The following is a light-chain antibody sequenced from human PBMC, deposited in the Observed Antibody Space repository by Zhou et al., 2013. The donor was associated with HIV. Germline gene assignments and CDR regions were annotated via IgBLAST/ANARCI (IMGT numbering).Light chain of an antibody. J-gene: IGKJ4*01. V-gene: IGKV1-12*01. Sequence: DVQMTQSPSSVSASVGDRVTITCRASQDISSWLAWYHHKPGNLPNLLIYEASTLYSGVPSRFSGSRSGTDFTLTISSLQAEDFATYFCQQSYTSPPTFGGGTKVEIK. CDR3: QQSYTSPPT. CDR1: QDISSW. CDR2: EAS.